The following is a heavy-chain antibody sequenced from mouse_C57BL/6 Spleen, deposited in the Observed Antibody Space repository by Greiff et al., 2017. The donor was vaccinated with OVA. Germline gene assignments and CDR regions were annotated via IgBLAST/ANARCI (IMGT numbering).Heavy chain of an antibody. J-gene: IGHJ2*01. D-gene: IGHD3-1*01. Sequence: QVQLKQSGAELVKPGASVKLSCKASGYTFTSYWMHWVKQRPGQGLEWIGMIHPNSGSTNYNEKFKSKATLTVDKSSSTAYMQLSSLTSEDSAVYYCARSGGPGYFDYWGQGTTLTVSS. CDR1: GYTFTSYW. V-gene: IGHV1-64*01. CDR3: ARSGGPGYFDY. CDR2: IHPNSGST.